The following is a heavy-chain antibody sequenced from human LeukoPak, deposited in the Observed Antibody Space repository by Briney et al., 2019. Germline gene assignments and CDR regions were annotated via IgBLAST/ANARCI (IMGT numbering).Heavy chain of an antibody. CDR2: IYPGDSDT. CDR1: GYSFTNYW. Sequence: GESLKISCKGSGYSFTNYWIGWVRQMPGKGLEWMGIIYPGDSDTRYSPSFQGQVTISADKSINTAYLQWSSLKASDTAMHYCARRYCIGGNCRYYIDYWGQGTLVTVSS. V-gene: IGHV5-51*01. D-gene: IGHD2-15*01. CDR3: ARRYCIGGNCRYYIDY. J-gene: IGHJ4*02.